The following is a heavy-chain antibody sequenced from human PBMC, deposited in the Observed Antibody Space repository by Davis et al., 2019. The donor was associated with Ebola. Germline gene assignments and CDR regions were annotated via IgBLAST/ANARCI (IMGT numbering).Heavy chain of an antibody. CDR3: ARDLRYDNSGYDNYFYMDV. CDR1: GGSISRGSSY. V-gene: IGHV4-31*03. Sequence: PSETLSLTCTVSGGSISRGSSYWTWIRQHPGKGLEWIGYIYYSGSNYYQPSLKSRVTISLDTSKNQFSLNLYSVTAADTAVYYCARDLRYDNSGYDNYFYMDVWGKGTTVTVSS. D-gene: IGHD3-22*01. J-gene: IGHJ6*03. CDR2: IYYSGSN.